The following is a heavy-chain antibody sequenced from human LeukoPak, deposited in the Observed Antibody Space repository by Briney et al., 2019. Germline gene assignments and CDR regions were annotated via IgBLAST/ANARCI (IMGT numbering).Heavy chain of an antibody. CDR1: GFTFSSYA. CDR2: MSYDGSNK. CDR3: ARSLWFGEILIS. V-gene: IGHV3-30-3*01. J-gene: IGHJ5*02. D-gene: IGHD3-10*01. Sequence: GGSLRLSCAASGFTFSSYAMHWVRQAPGKGLEWVAVMSYDGSNKYYADSVKGRFTISRDNSKNTLYLQMNSLRAEDTAVYYCARSLWFGEILISWGQGTLVTVSS.